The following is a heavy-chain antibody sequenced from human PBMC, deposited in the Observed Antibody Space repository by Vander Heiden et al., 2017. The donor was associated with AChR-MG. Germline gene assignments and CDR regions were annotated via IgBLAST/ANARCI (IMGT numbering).Heavy chain of an antibody. CDR3: ARSPYDSSGYYFAEYFQH. J-gene: IGHJ1*01. Sequence: QVQLVESGGGVVQPGRTLILSGAASGFNVRSLGLHWVRQAPGKGLEWVAVIAYDGSNKYYADSVKGRFTISRDNSKNTLYLQMNSLRAEDTAVYYCARSPYDSSGYYFAEYFQHWGQGTLVTVSS. D-gene: IGHD3-22*01. CDR1: GFNVRSLG. CDR2: IAYDGSNK. V-gene: IGHV3-30*03.